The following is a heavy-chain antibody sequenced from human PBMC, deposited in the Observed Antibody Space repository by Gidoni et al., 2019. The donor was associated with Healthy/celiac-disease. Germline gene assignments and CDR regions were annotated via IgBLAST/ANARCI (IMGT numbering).Heavy chain of an antibody. CDR3: ARGPSDSSPGVGWFDP. CDR1: GGSISSGGYS. D-gene: IGHD3-22*01. J-gene: IGHJ5*02. Sequence: QLQLQESGSGLVKPSQTLSLTCAVSGGSISSGGYSWSWLRQPPGKGLELIGYIYHSGSTYYNPSLKSRVTISVDRSKNQFSLKLSSVTAADTAVYYCARGPSDSSPGVGWFDPWGQGTLVTVSS. V-gene: IGHV4-30-2*01. CDR2: IYHSGST.